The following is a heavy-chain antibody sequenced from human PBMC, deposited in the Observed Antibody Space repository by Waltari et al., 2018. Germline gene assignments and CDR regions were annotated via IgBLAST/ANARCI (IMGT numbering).Heavy chain of an antibody. Sequence: QVQLVQSGAEVKKPGSSVKVSCKASGGTFSSYAISWVRQAPGQGLEWMGGSIPICSTANYAQKVQGRVTITADESTSTAYMELSSLRSEDTAVYYCARAELVGANAWPGGYYFDYWGQGTLVTVSS. CDR3: ARAELVGANAWPGGYYFDY. CDR2: SIPICSTA. D-gene: IGHD1-26*01. J-gene: IGHJ4*02. V-gene: IGHV1-69*13. CDR1: GGTFSSYA.